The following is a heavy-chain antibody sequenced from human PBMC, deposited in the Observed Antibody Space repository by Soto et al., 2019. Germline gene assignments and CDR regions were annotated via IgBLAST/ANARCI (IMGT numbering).Heavy chain of an antibody. J-gene: IGHJ3*02. CDR1: GFTIGGYA. Sequence: EVPLVESGGGLVQPGRSLRLSCAASGFTIGGYAMHWVRQAPGKGLEWVSGISWNSGNIGYANSVKGRFTISRDNAKNSLYLQMNSLRAEDTALYYCAKLEGAFDIWGQGTMVTVSS. CDR3: AKLEGAFDI. V-gene: IGHV3-9*01. CDR2: ISWNSGNI.